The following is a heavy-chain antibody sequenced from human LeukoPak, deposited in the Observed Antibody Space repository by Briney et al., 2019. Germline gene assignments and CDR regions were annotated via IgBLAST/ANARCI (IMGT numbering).Heavy chain of an antibody. D-gene: IGHD5-24*01. CDR1: GFTFSSYG. V-gene: IGHV3-33*01. Sequence: GGSLRLSCAASGFTFSSYGFHWVRQAPGKGLERVAVIWYDGTNKYYVDSVKGRFTISRDNSKNTLYLQMNSLRAEDTAVYYCARDFGEQMAPRLDYWGQGTLVTVSS. CDR3: ARDFGEQMAPRLDY. CDR2: IWYDGTNK. J-gene: IGHJ4*02.